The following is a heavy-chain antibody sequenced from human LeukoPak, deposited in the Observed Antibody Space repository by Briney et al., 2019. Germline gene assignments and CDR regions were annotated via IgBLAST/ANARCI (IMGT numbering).Heavy chain of an antibody. CDR3: AREISSGLEYFQH. CDR2: INPNSGGT. Sequence: GASVKVSCKASGYTFTRHDVNWVRQAPGQGLEWMGWINPNSGGTNYAQKFQGRVTMTRDTSISTAYMELSRLRSDDTAVYYCAREISSGLEYFQHWGQGTLVTVSS. J-gene: IGHJ1*01. CDR1: GYTFTRHD. V-gene: IGHV1-2*02. D-gene: IGHD6-19*01.